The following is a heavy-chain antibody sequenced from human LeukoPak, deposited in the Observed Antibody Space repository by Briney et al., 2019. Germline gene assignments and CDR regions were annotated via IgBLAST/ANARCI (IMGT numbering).Heavy chain of an antibody. CDR2: ISYDGSNK. CDR1: GFTFSSHA. D-gene: IGHD1-26*01. CDR3: ARDMSGRYQIDY. Sequence: GGSLRLSCAASGFTFSSHAMHWVRLAPGKGLEWVAVISYDGSNKNYVDSVKGRFTVSRDNSKNTLDLQMNSLRAEDSAVYYCARDMSGRYQIDYWGQGTLATVSS. V-gene: IGHV3-30-3*01. J-gene: IGHJ4*02.